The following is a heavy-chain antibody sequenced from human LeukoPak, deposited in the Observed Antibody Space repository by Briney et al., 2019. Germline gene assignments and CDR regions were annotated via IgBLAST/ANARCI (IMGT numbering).Heavy chain of an antibody. V-gene: IGHV3-53*01. CDR1: GFTFSSNY. CDR2: IYSGDST. D-gene: IGHD3-22*01. J-gene: IGHJ3*02. Sequence: GGSLRLSCAASGFTFSSNYMSWVRQAPGKGLEWVSVIYSGDSTYYAASAKGRFTISRDNSKNTLYLQMNSLRAEDTAVYYCAKPASYDSSDGAFDIWGQGTMVTVSS. CDR3: AKPASYDSSDGAFDI.